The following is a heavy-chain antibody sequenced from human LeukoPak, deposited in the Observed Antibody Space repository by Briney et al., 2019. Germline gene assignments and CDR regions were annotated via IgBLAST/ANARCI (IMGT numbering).Heavy chain of an antibody. Sequence: QTGGSLTLSCAASGFTFSSYAMSWVRQAQGKGLEWVSAISGSGGSTYYAEAVKGRVTISRDNSKNTLYLQMNSLRAEDTAVYYCAKEWATMVRRVRGVFDFWGQGTLVTVSS. V-gene: IGHV3-23*01. CDR3: AKEWATMVRRVRGVFDF. CDR1: GFTFSSYA. CDR2: ISGSGGST. D-gene: IGHD3-10*01. J-gene: IGHJ4*02.